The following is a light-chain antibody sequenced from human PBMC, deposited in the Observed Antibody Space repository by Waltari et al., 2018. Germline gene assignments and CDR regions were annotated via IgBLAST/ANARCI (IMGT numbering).Light chain of an antibody. CDR3: QAWGTGFVV. Sequence: QLALTQSPSASASLGASVKLTCTLSSGHSDYSIAWHQQQPEKGPRSLLKLDSDGSHTIGDGIPHRFSGSGSGAERDLTLSSLQDEDEADYYCQAWGTGFVVFGGGTKLTVL. CDR1: SGHSDYS. CDR2: LDSDGSH. V-gene: IGLV4-69*01. J-gene: IGLJ2*01.